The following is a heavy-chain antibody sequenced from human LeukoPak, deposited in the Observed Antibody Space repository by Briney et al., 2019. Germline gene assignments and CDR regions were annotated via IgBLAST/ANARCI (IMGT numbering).Heavy chain of an antibody. Sequence: PGGSLRLSCAASGFTFSSYAMSWVRQAPGKGLEWVSAISGSGGSTYYADSVKGRFTISRDNSKNTLYVQMNSLRAEDTAVYYCAKGRNYYYGSGSYANDYWGQGTLVTVSS. V-gene: IGHV3-23*01. J-gene: IGHJ4*02. CDR3: AKGRNYYYGSGSYANDY. CDR2: ISGSGGST. CDR1: GFTFSSYA. D-gene: IGHD3-10*01.